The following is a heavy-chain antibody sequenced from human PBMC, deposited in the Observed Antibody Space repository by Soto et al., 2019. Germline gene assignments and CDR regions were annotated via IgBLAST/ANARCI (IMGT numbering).Heavy chain of an antibody. J-gene: IGHJ4*02. CDR2: ISSSGGST. V-gene: IGHV3-23*01. D-gene: IGHD6-13*01. CDR1: GLTFGIYA. CDR3: AKSDSSSWYLVFDN. Sequence: GGSLRLSCAASGLTFGIYAMSWVRQAPGKGLEWVSAISSSGGSTYYAGSVKGRFTISRDNSKNTLYLQMNSLRAEDTAIYYCAKSDSSSWYLVFDNWGQGTPVTVSS.